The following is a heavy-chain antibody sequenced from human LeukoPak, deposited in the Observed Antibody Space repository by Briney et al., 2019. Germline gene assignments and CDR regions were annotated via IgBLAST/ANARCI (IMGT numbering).Heavy chain of an antibody. Sequence: GGSLRLSCAAPGFSFSTSPMSWVRQPPGKGLEWVSAMNNGPGATFYRDSVRGRFTISRDDSKSTLYLQMNSLRPEDTGTYYCAKTHYDLLDVWGQGTTVTVSS. CDR1: GFSFSTSP. D-gene: IGHD5-12*01. J-gene: IGHJ6*02. CDR3: AKTHYDLLDV. CDR2: MNNGPGAT. V-gene: IGHV3-23*01.